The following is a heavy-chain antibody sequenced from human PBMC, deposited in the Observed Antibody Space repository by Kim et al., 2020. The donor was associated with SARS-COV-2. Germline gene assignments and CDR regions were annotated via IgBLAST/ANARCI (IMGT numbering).Heavy chain of an antibody. Sequence: RYSPSLQSRLTITKDTSKNQVVLTITNMDPVDTATYYCAHRAAAYDAFDIWGQGTMVTVSS. CDR3: AHRAAAYDAFDI. D-gene: IGHD6-13*01. J-gene: IGHJ3*02. V-gene: IGHV2-5*01.